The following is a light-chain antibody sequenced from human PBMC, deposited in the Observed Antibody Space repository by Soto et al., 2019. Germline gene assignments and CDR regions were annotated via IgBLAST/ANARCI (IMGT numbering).Light chain of an antibody. J-gene: IGKJ4*01. CDR1: QSLLHSNGYNY. V-gene: IGKV2-28*01. CDR3: MQTLQTPVT. Sequence: DIVMTQSPLSLPVTPGEPASISCRSSQSLLHSNGYNYLDWYLQKPGQPPQLLISLGSNRASGVPDRFSGSGSGTDFTLKIITVEAEEVGVYYCMQTLQTPVTFGGGTKVEIK. CDR2: LGS.